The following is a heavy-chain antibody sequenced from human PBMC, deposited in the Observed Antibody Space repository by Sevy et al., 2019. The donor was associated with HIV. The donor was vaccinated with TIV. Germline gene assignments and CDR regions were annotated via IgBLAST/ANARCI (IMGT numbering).Heavy chain of an antibody. J-gene: IGHJ6*02. V-gene: IGHV3-23*01. CDR1: GFTFSSYA. Sequence: GGSLRLSCAASGFTFSSYAMSWVRQAPGKGLEWVSAISGRGGSTYYADSVKGRFTISRDNSKNTLYLQMNSLRAEDTAVYYCAKWGQVPAAIDYYYYGMDVWGQGTTVTVSS. CDR2: ISGRGGST. D-gene: IGHD2-2*01. CDR3: AKWGQVPAAIDYYYYGMDV.